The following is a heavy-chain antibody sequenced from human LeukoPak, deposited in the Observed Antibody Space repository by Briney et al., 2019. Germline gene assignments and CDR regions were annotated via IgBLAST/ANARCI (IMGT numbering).Heavy chain of an antibody. Sequence: ASVKVSCKASGYTFTGYYMHWVRQAPGQGLEWMGRINPNSGGTNYAQEFQGRVTMTRDTSISTAYMELSRLRSDDTAVYYCARDLPVYYYDGSGYLSDYWGQGTLVTVSS. CDR2: INPNSGGT. CDR3: ARDLPVYYYDGSGYLSDY. D-gene: IGHD3-22*01. V-gene: IGHV1-2*06. CDR1: GYTFTGYY. J-gene: IGHJ4*02.